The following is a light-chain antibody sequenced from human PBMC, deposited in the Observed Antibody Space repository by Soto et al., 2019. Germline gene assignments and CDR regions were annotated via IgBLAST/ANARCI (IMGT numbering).Light chain of an antibody. CDR2: WAS. CDR1: QSVLYSSNSKNY. J-gene: IGKJ1*01. Sequence: DIVMTQSPDSLAVSLGERATINCKSSQSVLYSSNSKNYLAWYQQKPGQPPKLLIYWASTRESGVPDRFSGSGSGTDFTLTISSLEPEDFAVYFCQQRSNWPPWTFGQGTKVDIK. CDR3: QQRSNWPPWT. V-gene: IGKV4-1*01.